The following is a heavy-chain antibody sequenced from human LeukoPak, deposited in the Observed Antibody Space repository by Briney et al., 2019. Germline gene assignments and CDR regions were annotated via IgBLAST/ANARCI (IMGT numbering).Heavy chain of an antibody. CDR1: GYTFTDYW. J-gene: IGHJ4*02. V-gene: IGHV5-51*01. CDR3: AIKHDGSWYSPFDY. CDR2: IYPGDSDT. D-gene: IGHD6-13*01. Sequence: RGDSLKISCQGSGYTFTDYWIGWVRQMPGKGLAWMGIIYPGDSDTRYSPSFQGQVTISADKSISTAYLQWNSLKASDSAMYYCAIKHDGSWYSPFDYWGQGTLVTVSS.